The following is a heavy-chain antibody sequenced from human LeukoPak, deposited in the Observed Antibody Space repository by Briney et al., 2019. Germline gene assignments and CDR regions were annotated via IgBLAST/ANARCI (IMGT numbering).Heavy chain of an antibody. Sequence: GGSLRLSCAASGFTFSSYAMHWVRQAPGKGLEWVAVISYDGSNKYYADSVKGRFTISRDNSKNTLYLQMNSLRAEDTAVYYCAREKGLRSGSDAFDIWGQGTMVTVSS. CDR1: GFTFSSYA. V-gene: IGHV3-30-3*01. CDR2: ISYDGSNK. CDR3: AREKGLRSGSDAFDI. D-gene: IGHD3-10*01. J-gene: IGHJ3*02.